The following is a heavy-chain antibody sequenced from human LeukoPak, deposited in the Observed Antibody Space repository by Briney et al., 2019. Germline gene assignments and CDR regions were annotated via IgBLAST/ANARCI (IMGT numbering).Heavy chain of an antibody. Sequence: AGGSLRLSCAASGFTFSSYAMSWVRQAPGKGLEWVSAISGSGGSTYYADSVKGRFTISRDNSKNTLYLQMNSLRAEDTAVYYCARAYDYDSSGLYWGQGTLVTVSS. CDR2: ISGSGGST. D-gene: IGHD3-22*01. CDR3: ARAYDYDSSGLY. V-gene: IGHV3-23*01. J-gene: IGHJ4*02. CDR1: GFTFSSYA.